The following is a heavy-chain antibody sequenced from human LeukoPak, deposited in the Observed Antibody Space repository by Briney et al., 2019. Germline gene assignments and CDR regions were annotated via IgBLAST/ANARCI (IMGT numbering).Heavy chain of an antibody. CDR2: INHSGST. D-gene: IGHD5-18*01. CDR3: ARGQKNSYGHIDY. V-gene: IGHV4-34*01. Sequence: PSETLSLTCAVYGGSFSGYYWSWIRQPPGKGLEWIGEINHSGSTNYNPSLKGRVTISVDTSKNQFSLKLSSVTAADTAAYYCARGQKNSYGHIDYWGQGTLVTVSS. J-gene: IGHJ4*02. CDR1: GGSFSGYY.